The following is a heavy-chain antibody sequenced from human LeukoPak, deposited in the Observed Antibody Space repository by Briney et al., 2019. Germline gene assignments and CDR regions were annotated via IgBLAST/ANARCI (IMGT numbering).Heavy chain of an antibody. J-gene: IGHJ6*02. CDR2: INPNSGGT. V-gene: IGHV1-2*02. D-gene: IGHD5-18*01. CDR3: ARAGPRFVDTVNYYYYGMDV. Sequence: ASVKVSCKASGYTFTGYYMHRVRQAPGQGLEWMGWINPNSGGTNYAQKFQGRVTMTRDTSISTAYMELSRLRSDDTAVYYCARAGPRFVDTVNYYYYGMDVWGQGTTVTVSS. CDR1: GYTFTGYY.